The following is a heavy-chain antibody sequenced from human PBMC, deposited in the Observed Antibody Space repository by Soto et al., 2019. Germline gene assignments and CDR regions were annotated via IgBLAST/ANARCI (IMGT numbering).Heavy chain of an antibody. CDR1: GFTFSSYS. J-gene: IGHJ4*02. CDR3: ARDLARHTVTKRR. D-gene: IGHD4-17*01. V-gene: IGHV3-21*01. CDR2: ISSSSSYI. Sequence: GESLKISCAASGFTFSSYSMNWVRQAPGKGLEWVSSISSSSSYIYYADSVKGRFTISRDNAKNSLYLQMNSLRAEDTAVYYCARDLARHTVTKRRWGQGTLVTVSS.